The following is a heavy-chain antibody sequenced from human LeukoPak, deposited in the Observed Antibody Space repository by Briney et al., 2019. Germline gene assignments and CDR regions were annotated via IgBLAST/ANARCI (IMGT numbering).Heavy chain of an antibody. CDR2: IYYSGST. J-gene: IGHJ4*02. V-gene: IGHV4-39*01. CDR1: GGSISSSSYY. D-gene: IGHD4-17*01. CDR3: ARTDYGDLIDY. Sequence: SETLSPTCTVSGGSISSSSYYWGWIRQPPGKGLEWIGSIYYSGSTYYNPSLKSRVTISVDTSKNQFSLKLSSVAAADTAVYYCARTDYGDLIDYWGQGTLVTVSS.